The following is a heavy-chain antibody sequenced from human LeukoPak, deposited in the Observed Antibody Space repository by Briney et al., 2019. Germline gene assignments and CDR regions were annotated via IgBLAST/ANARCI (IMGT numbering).Heavy chain of an antibody. Sequence: SETLSLTCTVSGGPISSDDYYWSWIRQPPGKGLEWIGYIYYSGDTYYDPSLKSRVTMSVDTSKNQFSLMLSSVTAADTAVYYCARGHVETNLDYWGQGTLVTVSS. CDR2: IYYSGDT. CDR1: GGPISSDDYY. D-gene: IGHD5-24*01. J-gene: IGHJ4*02. CDR3: ARGHVETNLDY. V-gene: IGHV4-30-4*08.